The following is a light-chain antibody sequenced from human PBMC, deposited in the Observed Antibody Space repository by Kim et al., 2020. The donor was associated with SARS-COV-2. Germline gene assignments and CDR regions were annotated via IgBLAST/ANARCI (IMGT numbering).Light chain of an antibody. CDR3: QQSYSTRT. CDR2: GAS. J-gene: IGKJ1*01. Sequence: LSPGERATLSCRASQSVSSSYLAWYQQKPGQAPRLLIYGASSRATGIPGRFSGSGSGTDFTLTISSLQPEDFATYYCQQSYSTRTFGQGTKVDIK. CDR1: QSVSSSY. V-gene: IGKV3-20*01.